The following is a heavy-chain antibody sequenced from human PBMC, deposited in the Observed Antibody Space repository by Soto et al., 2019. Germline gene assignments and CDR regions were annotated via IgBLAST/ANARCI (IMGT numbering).Heavy chain of an antibody. Sequence: GASVKVSCKASGVSFSNFAMSWLRQAPGQGLEWIGSFIPVIDTAKYAQKLQGRVTITADESTSTVYMELSSLRSEDTAVYYCARVPCINGECPYYYFDYWGQGTQVTVSS. V-gene: IGHV1-69*11. CDR1: GVSFSNFA. CDR3: ARVPCINGECPYYYFDY. CDR2: FIPVIDTA. D-gene: IGHD2-8*01. J-gene: IGHJ4*02.